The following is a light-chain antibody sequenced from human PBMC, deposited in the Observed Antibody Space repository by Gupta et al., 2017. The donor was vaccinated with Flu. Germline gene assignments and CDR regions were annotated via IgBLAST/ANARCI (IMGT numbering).Light chain of an antibody. CDR3: QQRYGNHPLYT. Sequence: SLSASVGDRVTITCRASQTINKHLNWYEKRPGEAPKLLIYGASTLQRGVTSRFSGSGDGTDVTLTISSRQPDDFATYYCQQRYGNHPLYTFGQGTKLEIK. J-gene: IGKJ2*01. CDR2: GAS. V-gene: IGKV1-39*01. CDR1: QTINKH.